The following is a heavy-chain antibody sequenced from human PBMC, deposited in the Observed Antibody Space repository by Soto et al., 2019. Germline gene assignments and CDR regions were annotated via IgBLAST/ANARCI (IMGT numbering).Heavy chain of an antibody. CDR2: IYYSGST. CDR1: GGSISSYY. J-gene: IGHJ4*02. Sequence: PSETLSLTCTVSGGSISSYYWSWIRQPPGKGLEWIGYIYYSGSTNYNPSLKSRVTISVDTSKNQFSLKLSSVTAADTAVYYCARDGRLYDDYYFDYWGQGTLVTVSS. V-gene: IGHV4-59*01. CDR3: ARDGRLYDDYYFDY. D-gene: IGHD3-22*01.